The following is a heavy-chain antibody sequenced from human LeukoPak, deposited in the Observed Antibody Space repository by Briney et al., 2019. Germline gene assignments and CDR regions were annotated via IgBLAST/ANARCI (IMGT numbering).Heavy chain of an antibody. V-gene: IGHV7-4-1*02. CDR1: GYIFISSG. J-gene: IGHJ4*02. Sequence: ASVKVSCKASGYIFISSGMSWVRQAPGQGLEWMGWVNSNTGNPTYAQGFTGRFVFSWDTSVSTAYPQISSLKAEDTAVYYCARVRYTSGLYYFESRGQGTLVTVSS. D-gene: IGHD6-19*01. CDR3: ARVRYTSGLYYFES. CDR2: VNSNTGNP.